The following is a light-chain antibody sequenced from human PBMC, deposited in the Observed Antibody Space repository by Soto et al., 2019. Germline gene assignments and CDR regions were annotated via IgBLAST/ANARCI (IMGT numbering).Light chain of an antibody. CDR3: AAWDDSLNGLWV. J-gene: IGLJ3*02. CDR2: NNN. V-gene: IGLV1-44*01. Sequence: QSVLTQPPSASGTPGQRVTISCSGSSSNIGSNTVNWYQQLPGTAPKLLIYNNNQRPSGVPDRFSGSKSGTSASLAISGLRSEDEADYYCAAWDDSLNGLWVFGGGTKLTVL. CDR1: SSNIGSNT.